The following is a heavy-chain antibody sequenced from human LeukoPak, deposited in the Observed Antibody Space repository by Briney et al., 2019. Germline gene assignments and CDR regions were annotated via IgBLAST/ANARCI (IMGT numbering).Heavy chain of an antibody. CDR3: ARLGGNYFDY. J-gene: IGHJ4*02. D-gene: IGHD2-15*01. Sequence: GESLRLSCVVPGFTFSRYWTSLVRQAPGKGLEWVANIKSDGSEKYYVDSVKGRFTISRDNAKNSLYLQMNSLRAEDTAVYYCARLGGNYFDYWGQGTLLTVSS. V-gene: IGHV3-7*04. CDR2: IKSDGSEK. CDR1: GFTFSRYW.